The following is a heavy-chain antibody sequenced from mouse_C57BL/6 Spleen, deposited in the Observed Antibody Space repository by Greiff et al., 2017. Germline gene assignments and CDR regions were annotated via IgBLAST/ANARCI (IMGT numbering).Heavy chain of an antibody. D-gene: IGHD2-1*01. J-gene: IGHJ4*01. CDR1: GFTFTDYY. V-gene: IGHV7-3*01. CDR2: IRNKANGYTT. Sequence: EVKVVESGGGLVQPGGSLSLSCAASGFTFTDYYMSWVRQPPGKALEWLGFIRNKANGYTTEYSASVKGRFTISRDNSQSILYLQMNALRAEDSATYYCAGRLPRYAMGYWGQGTSVTVSS. CDR3: AGRLPRYAMGY.